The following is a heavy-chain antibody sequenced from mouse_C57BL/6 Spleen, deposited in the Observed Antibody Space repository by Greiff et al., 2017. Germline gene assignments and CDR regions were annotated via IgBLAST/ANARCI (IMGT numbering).Heavy chain of an antibody. CDR2: INPSNGGT. J-gene: IGHJ2*01. CDR3: ARDYYGSSYFAY. Sequence: QVNVKQSGTELVKPGASVKLSCKASGYTFTSYWMHWVKQRPGQGLAWIGNINPSNGGTNYNEKFKSKATLTVDTSSSTAYMQLSSLSSEASAVYYCARDYYGSSYFAYWGQGTTLTVSS. D-gene: IGHD1-1*01. CDR1: GYTFTSYW. V-gene: IGHV1-53*01.